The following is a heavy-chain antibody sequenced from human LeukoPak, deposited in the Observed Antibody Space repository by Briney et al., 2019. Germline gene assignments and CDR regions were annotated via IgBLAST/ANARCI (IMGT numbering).Heavy chain of an antibody. Sequence: SETLSLTCTVSGGSISSYYWSWIRQPAGKGLEWIGRIYTSGSTNYNPSLKSRVTMSVDTSKNQFSLKLSSVTAADTAVYYCARDGGYCSSTSCGWFDPWGQGTLVTVSP. V-gene: IGHV4-4*07. J-gene: IGHJ5*02. CDR3: ARDGGYCSSTSCGWFDP. CDR2: IYTSGST. D-gene: IGHD2-2*01. CDR1: GGSISSYY.